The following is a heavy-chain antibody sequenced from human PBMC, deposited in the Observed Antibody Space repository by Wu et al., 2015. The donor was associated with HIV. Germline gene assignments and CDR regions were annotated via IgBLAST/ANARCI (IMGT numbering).Heavy chain of an antibody. Sequence: QVQLVQSGSEVKKPGASVKVSCKASGYTFTSYYIHWLRQAPGQGLEWMAWITPNSGGTNSAQMFQGRVTMTRDTSITTVYLELNSPTSDDTAVYYCVRGARGMPKGAFDIWGQGTLVIVSS. J-gene: IGHJ3*02. V-gene: IGHV1-2*02. CDR1: GYTFTSYY. D-gene: IGHD3-16*01. CDR2: ITPNSGGT. CDR3: VRGARGMPKGAFDI.